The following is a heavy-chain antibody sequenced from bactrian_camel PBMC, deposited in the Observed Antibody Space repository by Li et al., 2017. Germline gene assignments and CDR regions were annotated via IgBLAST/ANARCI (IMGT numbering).Heavy chain of an antibody. J-gene: IGHJ4*01. V-gene: IGHV3S53*01. Sequence: HVQLVESGGGSVQSGGSLRLSCVASGNTNRVTNWGWFRKYPGQRRFGVARIDNNGITKYIDSVKGRFTISRDNAKNTVYLQMNSLKSEDTALYYCATPAEGNRISQYNYWGQGTQVTVS. CDR1: GNTNRVTN. CDR3: ATPAEGNRISQYNY. D-gene: IGHD6*01. CDR2: IDNNGIT.